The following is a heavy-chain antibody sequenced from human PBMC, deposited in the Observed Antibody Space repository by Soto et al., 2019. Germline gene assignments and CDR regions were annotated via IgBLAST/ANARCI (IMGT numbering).Heavy chain of an antibody. D-gene: IGHD5-18*01. V-gene: IGHV5-51*01. J-gene: IGHJ4*02. CDR3: ARRIHGANDY. CDR2: IYPDDSDT. Sequence: SCKGSGYSFTNHWIDWVRQLPGQGLQWMGVIYPDDSDTKYSPSLQGHVTLSVDKSSSTAYLQWSGLKASDTAMYYCARRIHGANDYWGQGTLATVSS. CDR1: GYSFTNHW.